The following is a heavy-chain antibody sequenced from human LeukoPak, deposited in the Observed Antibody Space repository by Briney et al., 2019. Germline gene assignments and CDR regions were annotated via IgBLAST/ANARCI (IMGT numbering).Heavy chain of an antibody. CDR2: IYYSGST. CDR3: ARGGYSSSHEVWFDP. CDR1: GGSISSYY. V-gene: IGHV4-59*01. J-gene: IGHJ5*02. D-gene: IGHD6-13*01. Sequence: SETLSLTCTVSGGSISSYYWSWIRQPPGKGLEWIGYIYYSGSTNYNPSLKSRVTISVDTSKNQFSLKLSTVTAADTAVYYCARGGYSSSHEVWFDPWGQGTLVTVSS.